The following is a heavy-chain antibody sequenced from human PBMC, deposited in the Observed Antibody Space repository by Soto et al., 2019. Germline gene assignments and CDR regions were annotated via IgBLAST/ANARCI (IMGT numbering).Heavy chain of an antibody. J-gene: IGHJ4*02. Sequence: QVQLVESGGGVVQPGRSLRLSCAASGFTFSSYAMNWVRQAPGKGLEWVAVLSYDGSNKYYAGALKGRFTISRDNSKNTLYLQMSSLRAEDTAVYYCARDKSPHSSGWHNRHFDYWGQVTLVTVSS. D-gene: IGHD6-19*01. CDR3: ARDKSPHSSGWHNRHFDY. CDR2: LSYDGSNK. V-gene: IGHV3-30-3*01. CDR1: GFTFSSYA.